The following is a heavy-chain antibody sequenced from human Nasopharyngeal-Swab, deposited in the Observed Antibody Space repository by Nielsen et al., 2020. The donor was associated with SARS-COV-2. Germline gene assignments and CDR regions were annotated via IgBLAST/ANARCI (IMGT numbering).Heavy chain of an antibody. J-gene: IGHJ6*03. CDR1: GGSVSSGDW. CDR3: ARGDLVVVPSPILGLGPFFYYFYLDV. CDR2: ASHRGSI. D-gene: IGHD2-2*01. V-gene: IGHV4-4*01. Sequence: GSLRLSCAVSGGSVSSGDWWTWVRQSPGRGLEWFGEASHRGSINYNPSLRSRVTLSMDKSKWQFFLRLTSVSAADTAVYFCARGDLVVVPSPILGLGPFFYYFYLDVWGKGTTVTVSS.